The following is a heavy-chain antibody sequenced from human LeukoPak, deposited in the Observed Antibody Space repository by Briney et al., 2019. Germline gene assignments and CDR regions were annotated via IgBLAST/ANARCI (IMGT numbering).Heavy chain of an antibody. CDR3: ARSLPRILVVIAAGYYYGMDV. Sequence: GASVKVSCKASGYTFTSYGISWVRQATGQGLEWMGWMNPNSGNTGYAQKFQGRVTMTRNTSISTAYMELSSLRSEDTAVYYCARSLPRILVVIAAGYYYGMDVWGQGTTVTVSS. V-gene: IGHV1-8*02. D-gene: IGHD2-21*01. J-gene: IGHJ6*02. CDR2: MNPNSGNT. CDR1: GYTFTSYG.